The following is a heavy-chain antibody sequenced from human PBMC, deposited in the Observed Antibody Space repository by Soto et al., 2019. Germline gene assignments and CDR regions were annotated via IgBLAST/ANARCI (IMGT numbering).Heavy chain of an antibody. Sequence: SVKVSCKASGGTLSSYAISWVRQAPGQGLEWMGGIIPIFGTANYAQKFQGRVTITADESTSTAYVELSSLRSEDTAVYYCARDRGYCSGGSCSSYYYGMDVWGQGTTVTVSS. D-gene: IGHD2-15*01. CDR2: IIPIFGTA. CDR3: ARDRGYCSGGSCSSYYYGMDV. J-gene: IGHJ6*02. V-gene: IGHV1-69*13. CDR1: GGTLSSYA.